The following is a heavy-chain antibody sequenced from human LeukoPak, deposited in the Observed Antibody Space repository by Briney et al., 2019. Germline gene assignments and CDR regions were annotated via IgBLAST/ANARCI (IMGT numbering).Heavy chain of an antibody. Sequence: PSETLSLTCNVSGGSISSYYWSWIRQPPGKGLEWIGYIYYSGSTNYNPSLKSRVTISVDTSKNQFSLKLSSVTAADTAVYYCARDRVGARRLYYYYYMDVWGKGTTVTVSS. V-gene: IGHV4-59*01. CDR2: IYYSGST. D-gene: IGHD1-26*01. CDR1: GGSISSYY. J-gene: IGHJ6*03. CDR3: ARDRVGARRLYYYYYMDV.